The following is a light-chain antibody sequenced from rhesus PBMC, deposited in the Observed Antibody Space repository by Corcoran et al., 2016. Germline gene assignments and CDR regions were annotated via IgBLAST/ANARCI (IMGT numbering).Light chain of an antibody. V-gene: IGKV1-22*01. CDR3: QQYSRSPRT. CDR2: KAS. J-gene: IGKJ1*01. CDR1: QSISSW. Sequence: DIQMTQSPSSLSASVGDTVTINCRASQSISSWLAWYQQKPGKAPNLLIYKASSLQSGVPSRFSGSGSGTDFTLTISSLQSEDFATYYCQQYSRSPRTFGQGTKVEIK.